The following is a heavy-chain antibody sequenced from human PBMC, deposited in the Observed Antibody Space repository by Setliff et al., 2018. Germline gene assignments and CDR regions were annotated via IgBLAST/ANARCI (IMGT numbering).Heavy chain of an antibody. CDR2: IGRGGNTI. V-gene: IGHV3-11*04. D-gene: IGHD3-10*01. Sequence: GGSLRLSCATSGINFNNAWMTWVRQAPGKGLEWVSYIGRGGNTIYYADSVKGRFTVSRDNAKDSLHLQMNSLRAEDTAVYYCARTYGSANSYAFDIWGQGTMVTVSS. CDR3: ARTYGSANSYAFDI. J-gene: IGHJ3*02. CDR1: GINFNNAW.